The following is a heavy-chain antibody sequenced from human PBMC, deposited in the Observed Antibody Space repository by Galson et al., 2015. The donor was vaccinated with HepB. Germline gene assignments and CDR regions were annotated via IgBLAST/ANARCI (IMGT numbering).Heavy chain of an antibody. CDR3: ARWGGSSDYYYGMDV. CDR2: IKQDGSEK. V-gene: IGHV3-7*03. J-gene: IGHJ6*02. D-gene: IGHD3-10*01. CDR1: GFTFSSYW. Sequence: SLRLSCAASGFTFSSYWMSWVRQAPGKGLEWVANIKQDGSEKYYVDSVKGQFTISRDNAKNSLYLQMNSLRAEDTAVYYCARWGGSSDYYYGMDVWGQGTTVTVSS.